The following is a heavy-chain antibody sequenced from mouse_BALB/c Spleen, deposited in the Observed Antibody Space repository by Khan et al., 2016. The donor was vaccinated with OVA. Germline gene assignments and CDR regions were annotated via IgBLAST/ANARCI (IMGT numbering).Heavy chain of an antibody. Sequence: EVALVESGGGFMQPGGSLKLSCATTGFTFTDYYMYWVRQTPEKRQEWVAHICNRGTITYYHGTLRGRLAISKYNAKNTRYLQMSRLQSEDTAISYCAREGDDGGLAYLGQGTLVTVSA. CDR3: AREGDDGGLAY. CDR2: ICNRGTIT. J-gene: IGHJ3*01. V-gene: IGHV5-12*02. D-gene: IGHD1-1*02. CDR1: GFTFTDYY.